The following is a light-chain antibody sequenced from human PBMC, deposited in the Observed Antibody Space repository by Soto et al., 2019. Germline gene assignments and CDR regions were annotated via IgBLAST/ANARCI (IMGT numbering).Light chain of an antibody. CDR1: SSNIGSNY. CDR3: AAWDDSLSGPV. Sequence: QPVLTQPPSASGTPGKRVTISCSGSSSNIGSNYVYWYQQLPGTAPKLLIYRNNQRPSGVPDRFSGSKSGTSASLAISGLRSEDEADYYCAAWDDSLSGPVFGGGTKLTVL. V-gene: IGLV1-47*01. CDR2: RNN. J-gene: IGLJ2*01.